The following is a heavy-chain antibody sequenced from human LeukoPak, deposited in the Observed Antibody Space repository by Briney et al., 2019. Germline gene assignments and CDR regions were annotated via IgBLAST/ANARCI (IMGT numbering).Heavy chain of an antibody. J-gene: IGHJ5*02. Sequence: SETLSLTCNVSSGSISNSRYYWGWIRQPPGKGLEWIGSIYYSGSTYYNPSLKSRLIISVDTSKNQFSLKLSSVAAADTAVYYCARGAFNWFDPWGQGTLVTVSS. V-gene: IGHV4-39*07. CDR3: ARGAFNWFDP. CDR1: SGSISNSRYY. CDR2: IYYSGST.